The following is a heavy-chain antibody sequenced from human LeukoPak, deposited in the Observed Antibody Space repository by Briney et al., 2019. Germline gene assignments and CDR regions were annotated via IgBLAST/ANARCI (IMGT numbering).Heavy chain of an antibody. Sequence: SGGSLRLSCAASGFTFSSYSMNWVRQAPGKGLEWVSSISSSSSYIYYADSVKGRFIISRDNAKNSLYLQMNSLRAEDTAVYYCANRLDQKSYYYGSGSYYSHWGQGTLVTVSS. V-gene: IGHV3-21*01. J-gene: IGHJ4*02. D-gene: IGHD3-10*01. CDR2: ISSSSSYI. CDR3: ANRLDQKSYYYGSGSYYSH. CDR1: GFTFSSYS.